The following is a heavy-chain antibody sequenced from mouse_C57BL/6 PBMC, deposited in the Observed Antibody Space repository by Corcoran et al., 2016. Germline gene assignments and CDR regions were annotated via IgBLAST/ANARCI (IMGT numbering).Heavy chain of an antibody. CDR1: GYSFTSYY. CDR2: IYPGSGNT. Sequence: QVQLQQSGPELVKPGASVKISCKASGYSFTSYYIHWVKQRPGQGLEWIGWIYPGSGNTKYNEKFKGKATLTADTSSSTAYMQLSSLTSEDSAVYYCARSSYGKGDWYFDVWGTGTTVTVSS. CDR3: ARSSYGKGDWYFDV. J-gene: IGHJ1*03. V-gene: IGHV1-66*01. D-gene: IGHD2-1*01.